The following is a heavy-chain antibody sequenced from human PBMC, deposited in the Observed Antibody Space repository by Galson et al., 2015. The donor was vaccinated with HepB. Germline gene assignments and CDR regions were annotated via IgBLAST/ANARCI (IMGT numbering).Heavy chain of an antibody. CDR2: ISSSSSYI. V-gene: IGHV3-21*01. D-gene: IGHD2-2*01. CDR3: ARGMRSSTPLNYYYYGMDV. Sequence: SLRLSCAASGFTFSSYTMSWVRQAPGKGLEWVSSISSSSSYIYYADSVKGRFTISRDNAKNSLHLQMNSLRAEDTAVYYCARGMRSSTPLNYYYYGMDVWGQGTTVTVSS. CDR1: GFTFSSYT. J-gene: IGHJ6*02.